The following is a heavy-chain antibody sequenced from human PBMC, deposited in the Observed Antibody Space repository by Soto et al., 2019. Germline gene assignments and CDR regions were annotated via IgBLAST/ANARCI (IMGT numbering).Heavy chain of an antibody. CDR1: GGSISSGGYY. CDR3: ARDPGFWSGYSGFAFDI. J-gene: IGHJ3*02. CDR2: IYYSGST. Sequence: QVQLQESGPGLVKPSQTLSLTCTVSGGSISSGGYYWSWIRQHPGKGLEWIGYIYYSGSTYYNPSLKRRVTISVDTSKNQFSLKLSSVTAADTAVYYCARDPGFWSGYSGFAFDIWGQGTMVTVSS. D-gene: IGHD3-3*01. V-gene: IGHV4-31*03.